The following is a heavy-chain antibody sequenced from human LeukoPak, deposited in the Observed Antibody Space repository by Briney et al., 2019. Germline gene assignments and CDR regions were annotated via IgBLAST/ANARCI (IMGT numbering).Heavy chain of an antibody. CDR1: GFSFSSYA. Sequence: GGSLRLSCAASGFSFSSYAMSWVRQAPGKGLEWVSAISGSGGSTYYADSVKGRFTISRDNSKNTLYLQMNSLRAEDTAVYYCAKASGGGYSYGLIDYWGQGTLVTVSS. D-gene: IGHD5-18*01. V-gene: IGHV3-23*01. J-gene: IGHJ4*02. CDR3: AKASGGGYSYGLIDY. CDR2: ISGSGGST.